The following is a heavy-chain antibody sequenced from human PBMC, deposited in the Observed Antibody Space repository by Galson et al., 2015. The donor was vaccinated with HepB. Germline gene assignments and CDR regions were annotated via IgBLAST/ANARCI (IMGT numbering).Heavy chain of an antibody. V-gene: IGHV4-39*01. D-gene: IGHD4-17*01. CDR3: ARHRGDYQFRRYFDL. CDR1: RASIVGSTYY. J-gene: IGHJ2*01. CDR2: INDSGTT. Sequence: SETLSLTCTVSRASIVGSTYYWGWIRQSPGRGLDWIGSINDSGTTYYNPSLKSRVTVSVDTSKNQFSLSLTSVTAADTAIYYCARHRGDYQFRRYFDLWGRGTLVTVSS.